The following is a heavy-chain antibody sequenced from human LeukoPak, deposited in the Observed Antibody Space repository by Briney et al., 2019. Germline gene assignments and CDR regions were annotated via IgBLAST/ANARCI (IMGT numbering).Heavy chain of an antibody. CDR2: IRRRAYGGAA. J-gene: IGHJ4*02. V-gene: IGHV3-49*04. CDR3: SRNGLVDFDY. CDR1: GFAFDDFA. Sequence: GSRRLSCTTFGFAFDDFAMGWVRPPAGKGLEWVGFIRRRAYGGAAEYAASVKGRFIISRDDSKGIAYLQMNSLKTEDTAVYYCSRNGLVDFDYWGQGSRVIVSP.